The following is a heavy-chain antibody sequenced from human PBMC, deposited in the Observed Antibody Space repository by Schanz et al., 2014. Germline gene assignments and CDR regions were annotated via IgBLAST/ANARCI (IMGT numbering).Heavy chain of an antibody. Sequence: QLHLQESGPGLVKPSETLSLTCTVSGGSISSSSYYWGWIRHPPGKGLEWIGNIYYSGTTFYNPSSKSGVTISVASSKNQLSMKLNSVTAADTAVYYCARPDGAFRGGWFDPWGQGTLVTVSS. D-gene: IGHD3-10*01. CDR3: ARPDGAFRGGWFDP. CDR2: IYYSGTT. V-gene: IGHV4-39*01. J-gene: IGHJ5*02. CDR1: GGSISSSSYY.